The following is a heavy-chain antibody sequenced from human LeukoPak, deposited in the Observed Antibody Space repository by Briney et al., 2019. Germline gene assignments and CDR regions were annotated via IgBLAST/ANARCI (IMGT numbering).Heavy chain of an antibody. D-gene: IGHD6-6*01. V-gene: IGHV3-21*01. CDR1: GFTFSSYS. CDR2: ISSSSSYI. J-gene: IGHJ4*02. CDR3: ARDRGSSAGNLDY. Sequence: GGSLRLSCAASGFTFSSYSMTWVRQAPVKGLEWVSSISSSSSYIYYADSVKGRFTISRDNAKNSLYLQMNSLRAEDTAVYYCARDRGSSAGNLDYWGQGTLVTVSS.